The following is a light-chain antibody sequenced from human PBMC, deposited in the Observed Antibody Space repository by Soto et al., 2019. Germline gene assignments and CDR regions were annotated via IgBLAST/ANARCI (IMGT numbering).Light chain of an antibody. CDR2: DAS. CDR1: QSVSSY. J-gene: IGKJ5*01. CDR3: QQRSNWPIT. Sequence: EIVSTQSPATLSLSPGERATLSCRASQSVSSYLAWYQQKPGQAPRLLIYDASNRATGIPARFSGSGSGTDFTLTISSLEPEDFAVYYCQQRSNWPITFGPGTRLEIK. V-gene: IGKV3-11*01.